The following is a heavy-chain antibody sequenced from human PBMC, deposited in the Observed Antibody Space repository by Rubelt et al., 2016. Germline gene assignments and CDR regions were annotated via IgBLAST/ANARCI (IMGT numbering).Heavy chain of an antibody. CDR3: ARLSIFEDTAMVMSDY. Sequence: QVQLVQSGAEVKKPGASVKVSCKASGYTFTSYGISWVRQAPGQGLEWMGWISAYNGNTNYAQKLQGRVTMTTDTSTGTACMELRSLRSDDTAVYYCARLSIFEDTAMVMSDYWGQGTLVTVSS. CDR1: GYTFTSYG. J-gene: IGHJ4*02. V-gene: IGHV1-18*01. D-gene: IGHD5-18*01. CDR2: ISAYNGNT.